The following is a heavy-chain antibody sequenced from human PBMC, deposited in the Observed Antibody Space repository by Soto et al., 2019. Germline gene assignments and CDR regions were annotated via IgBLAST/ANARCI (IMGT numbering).Heavy chain of an antibody. Sequence: XGSLGLSCEGSGFSFPDYDMKWVRQTPGKGLEWVAAVGRFGNTYYRDSVRGRFTISRDDSRNTVYLQMKRLRVEDTAVYFCAKEGRLRSPAGDYFDSWDQGSLVTVSS. CDR2: VGRFGNT. V-gene: IGHV3-23*01. CDR1: GFSFPDYD. D-gene: IGHD3-10*01. CDR3: AKEGRLRSPAGDYFDS. J-gene: IGHJ4*02.